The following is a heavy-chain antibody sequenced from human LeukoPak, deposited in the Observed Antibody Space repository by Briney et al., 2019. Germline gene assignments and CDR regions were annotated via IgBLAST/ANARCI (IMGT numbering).Heavy chain of an antibody. V-gene: IGHV4-39*07. CDR1: GGSISSSSYY. CDR2: INHSGST. CDR3: AARGEYSGSGTR. J-gene: IGHJ4*02. D-gene: IGHD3-10*01. Sequence: SETLSLTCTVSGGSISSSSYYWSWIRQAPGKGLKWIGEINHSGSTNYNPSLRTRVTISVDKSKNQFSLKLTSVTVADTATYYCAARGEYSGSGTRWGQGALVTVSS.